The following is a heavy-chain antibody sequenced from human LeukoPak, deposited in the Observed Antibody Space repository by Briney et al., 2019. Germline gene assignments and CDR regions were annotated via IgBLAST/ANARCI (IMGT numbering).Heavy chain of an antibody. D-gene: IGHD2-2*01. CDR1: GFTFSSYS. CDR2: ISSSSSYI. J-gene: IGHJ6*03. CDR3: ARYCSSTSCSSYYYYYMDV. Sequence: PGGSLRLSCAASGFTFSSYSMSWVRQAPGKGLEWVSSISSSSSYIYYADSVKGRFTISRDNAKNSLYLQMNSLRAEDTAVYYCARYCSSTSCSSYYYYYMDVWGKGTTVTVSS. V-gene: IGHV3-21*01.